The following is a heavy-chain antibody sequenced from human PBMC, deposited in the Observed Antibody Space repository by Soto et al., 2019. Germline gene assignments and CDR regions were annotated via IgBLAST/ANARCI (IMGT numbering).Heavy chain of an antibody. V-gene: IGHV1-69*13. D-gene: IGHD6-19*01. CDR1: GGTFSSYA. J-gene: IGHJ6*02. CDR2: IIPIFGTG. Sequence: ASVKVSCKASGGTFSSYAISWVRQATGEGLEWMGGIIPIFGTGNYAQKFQGRVTITADESTSTAYMELSSLRSEDTAVYYCARGWSLAVNAGPYYYGMDVWGQGTTVTVSS. CDR3: ARGWSLAVNAGPYYYGMDV.